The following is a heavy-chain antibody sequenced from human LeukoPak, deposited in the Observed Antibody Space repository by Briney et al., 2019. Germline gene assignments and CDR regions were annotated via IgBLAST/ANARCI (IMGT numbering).Heavy chain of an antibody. Sequence: GGSLRLSCAASGFTASSNYMSWVRQAPGKGLEWVSVIYRGGSTSYAASAQGRFTISRDNSKNTLYLQMNSLRAEDTAVYYCARDYYDSRGSVYWGQGTLVTVSS. J-gene: IGHJ4*02. CDR2: IYRGGST. CDR1: GFTASSNY. V-gene: IGHV3-53*01. D-gene: IGHD3-22*01. CDR3: ARDYYDSRGSVY.